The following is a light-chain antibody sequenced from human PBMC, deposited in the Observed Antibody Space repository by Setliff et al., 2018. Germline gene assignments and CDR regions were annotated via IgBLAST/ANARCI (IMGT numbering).Light chain of an antibody. CDR2: DAS. V-gene: IGKV3-11*01. CDR1: QSVSSS. Sequence: EIMLTQSPATLSLSPGARATLSCRASQSVSSSLAWYQQKPGQAPRLLIHDASNRAAGIPARFSGSGSGTDFTLTISSLEPEDFAVYYCQQCSKWPPTFGGGTRLEIK. J-gene: IGKJ5*01. CDR3: QQCSKWPPT.